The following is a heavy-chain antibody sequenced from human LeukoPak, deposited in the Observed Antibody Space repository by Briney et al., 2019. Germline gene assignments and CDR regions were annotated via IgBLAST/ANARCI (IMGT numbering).Heavy chain of an antibody. CDR1: GFTFSSYS. CDR3: ASRYSSSWYYFDY. J-gene: IGHJ4*02. V-gene: IGHV3-21*01. CDR2: ISSSSSYT. D-gene: IGHD6-13*01. Sequence: GGSLRLSCAASGFTFSSYSMNWVRQAPGKGLEWVSSISSSSSYTYYADSVKGRFTISRDNAENSLYLQMNSLRAEDTAVYYCASRYSSSWYYFDYWGQGTLVTVSS.